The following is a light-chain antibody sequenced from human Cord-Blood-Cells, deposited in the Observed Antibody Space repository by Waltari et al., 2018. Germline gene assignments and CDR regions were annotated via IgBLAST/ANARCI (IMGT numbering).Light chain of an antibody. Sequence: QSALTQPASVSGSPGQSITISCTGTSSDVGSYNLVPWYQQHPVNAPKLMIYEGSKRPSGVSNRFSGSKSGNTASLTISGLQAEDEADYYCCSYAGSSTLVFGGGTKLTVL. V-gene: IGLV2-23*01. CDR3: CSYAGSSTLV. CDR1: SSDVGSYNL. CDR2: EGS. J-gene: IGLJ3*02.